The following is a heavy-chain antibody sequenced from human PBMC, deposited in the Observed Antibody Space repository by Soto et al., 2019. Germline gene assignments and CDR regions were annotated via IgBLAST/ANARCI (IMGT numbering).Heavy chain of an antibody. CDR1: GFTFSSYA. CDR2: ISGSGGST. J-gene: IGHJ4*02. V-gene: IGHV3-23*01. Sequence: EVQLLESGGGLVQPGGSLKLSCAASGFTFSSYAMSWVRQAPGKGLEWVSAISGSGGSTYYADSVKGRFTISRDNSKNTLYLQMNSLRAEDTAVYYCAKDRLPLSLLRWYQYYFDYWGQGTLVTVSS. CDR3: AKDRLPLSLLRWYQYYFDY. D-gene: IGHD4-17*01.